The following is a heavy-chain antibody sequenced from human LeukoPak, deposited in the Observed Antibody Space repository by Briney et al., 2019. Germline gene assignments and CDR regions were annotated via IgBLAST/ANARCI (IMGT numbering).Heavy chain of an antibody. CDR1: GGTFSSYA. Sequence: SVKVSCKASGGTFSSYAISWVRQAPGQGLEWMGGIIPIFGTANYAQKFQGRVTITADESTSTAYMELSSLRSEDAAVYYCASPTVTTSYYYGMDVWGKGTTVTVSS. CDR2: IIPIFGTA. D-gene: IGHD4-17*01. CDR3: ASPTVTTSYYYGMDV. J-gene: IGHJ6*04. V-gene: IGHV1-69*13.